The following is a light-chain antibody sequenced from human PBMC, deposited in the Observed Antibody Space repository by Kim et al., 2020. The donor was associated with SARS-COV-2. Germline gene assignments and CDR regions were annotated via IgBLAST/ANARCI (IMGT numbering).Light chain of an antibody. Sequence: APGKTARITCGGNNMGSKSVHWYQRKPGQAPVLVIYYDSDRPSGIPERFSGSNSGNTATLTISRVEAGDEADYYCQVWDSSSDHVVFGGGTQLTVL. J-gene: IGLJ2*01. CDR1: NMGSKS. CDR2: YDS. V-gene: IGLV3-21*04. CDR3: QVWDSSSDHVV.